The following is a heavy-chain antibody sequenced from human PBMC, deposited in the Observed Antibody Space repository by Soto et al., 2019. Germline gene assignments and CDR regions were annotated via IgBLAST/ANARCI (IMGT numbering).Heavy chain of an antibody. Sequence: PSETLSLTCTVSGGSISSSSDYWGWIRQPPGKGLEWIGSIYYSGSTYYNPSLKSRVTISVDTSKNQFSLKLSSVTAADTAVYYCARQRNYDILWWVSWFDPWGQGTLVTVSS. CDR2: IYYSGST. CDR1: GGSISSSSDY. J-gene: IGHJ5*02. V-gene: IGHV4-39*01. D-gene: IGHD3-9*01. CDR3: ARQRNYDILWWVSWFDP.